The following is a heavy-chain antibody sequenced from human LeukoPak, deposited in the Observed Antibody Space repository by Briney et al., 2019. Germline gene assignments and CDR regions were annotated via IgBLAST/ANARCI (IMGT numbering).Heavy chain of an antibody. V-gene: IGHV1-2*06. CDR1: GYTFTGYY. D-gene: IGHD3-9*01. CDR2: INPNSGGT. Sequence: ASVKDSCKASGYTFTGYYMHWVRQAPGQGLDWMGRINPNSGGTNYAQKFQDRVTMTRDTSISTAYMELSRLRSDGTAVYYCARGAYYDILTGYYNFDYWGQGTLVTVSS. CDR3: ARGAYYDILTGYYNFDY. J-gene: IGHJ4*02.